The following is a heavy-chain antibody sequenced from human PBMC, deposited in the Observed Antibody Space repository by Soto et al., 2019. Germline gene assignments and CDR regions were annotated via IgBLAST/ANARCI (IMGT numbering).Heavy chain of an antibody. CDR2: IWYDGSNK. Sequence: QAQLVESGGGVVQPGMSQSPSCAASGFTFSSYGMHWVRQAPGKGLEWVAIIWYDGSNKYYADSVKGRFTISRDNSKNTLYLQMNSLRAEDTAVYYCARSADSSGYYYLDYWGQGTLVTVSS. D-gene: IGHD3-22*01. CDR3: ARSADSSGYYYLDY. J-gene: IGHJ4*02. V-gene: IGHV3-33*01. CDR1: GFTFSSYG.